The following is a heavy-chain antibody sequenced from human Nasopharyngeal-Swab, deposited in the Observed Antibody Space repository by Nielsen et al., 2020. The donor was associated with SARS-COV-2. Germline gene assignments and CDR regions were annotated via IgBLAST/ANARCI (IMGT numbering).Heavy chain of an antibody. CDR1: GFTVSSNY. D-gene: IGHD4-23*01. Sequence: GGSLRLSCAASGFTVSSNYMSWVRQAPGKGLEWVSVIYSGGSTYYADSVKGRFTISRDNSKNTLYLQMNSLRAEDTAVYYCARDFPPSVFTVAPGGAFDIWGQGTMVTVSS. V-gene: IGHV3-53*01. CDR3: ARDFPPSVFTVAPGGAFDI. CDR2: IYSGGST. J-gene: IGHJ3*02.